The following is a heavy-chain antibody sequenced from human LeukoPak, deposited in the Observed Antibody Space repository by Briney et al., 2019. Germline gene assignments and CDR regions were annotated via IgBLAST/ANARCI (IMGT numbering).Heavy chain of an antibody. CDR3: ARGGSGSYYKFYYYYGMDV. D-gene: IGHD3-10*01. V-gene: IGHV4-59*01. CDR2: IYYSGST. CDR1: GGSISSYY. Sequence: PSETLSLTCTVSGGSISSYYWSWIRQPPGKGLEWIGYIYYSGSTNYNPSLKSRVTISVGTSKNQFSLKLSSVTAADTAVYYCARGGSGSYYKFYYYYGMDVWGQGTTVTVSS. J-gene: IGHJ6*02.